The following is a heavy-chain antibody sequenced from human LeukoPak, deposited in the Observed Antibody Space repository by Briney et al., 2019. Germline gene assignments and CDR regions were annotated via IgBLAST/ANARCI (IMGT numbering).Heavy chain of an antibody. J-gene: IGHJ4*02. CDR1: GGSISSSSYY. Sequence: SETLSLTCTVSGGSISSSSYYWGWIRQPPGKGLEWIGSIYYSGSTYYNPSLKSRVTISVDTSKNQFSLKLSSMTAADTAVYYCARHAHRGIAARVLDFDYWGQGTLVTVSS. V-gene: IGHV4-39*01. CDR2: IYYSGST. CDR3: ARHAHRGIAARVLDFDY. D-gene: IGHD6-6*01.